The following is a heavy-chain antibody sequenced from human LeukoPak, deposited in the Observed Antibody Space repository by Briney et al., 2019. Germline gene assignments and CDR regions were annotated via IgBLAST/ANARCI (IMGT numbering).Heavy chain of an antibody. J-gene: IGHJ4*02. Sequence: PGRSLRPSWTALGFTFGDYARSWFRQAPGKGPEGGGFIRSKVYGGTPEYAASGKGRFTISRDDSTSIAYLQMNRLKTAGTAVYYCTRTRTYYYDSSGYYSQGYWGQGTLVTVSS. CDR2: IRSKVYGGTP. V-gene: IGHV3-49*03. CDR3: TRTRTYYYDSSGYYSQGY. D-gene: IGHD3-22*01. CDR1: GFTFGDYA.